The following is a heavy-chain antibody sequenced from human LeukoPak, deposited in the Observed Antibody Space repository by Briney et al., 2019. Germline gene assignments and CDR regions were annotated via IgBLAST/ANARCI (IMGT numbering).Heavy chain of an antibody. D-gene: IGHD4-17*01. Sequence: SETLSLTCTVSGGSISSYYWSWIRQPAGKGLDWIGRIYTSGSTNYNPSLKSRVTMSVDTSKNQFSLKLSSVTAADTAVYYCAREANDYGDYGRFDYWGQGTLVTVSS. CDR2: IYTSGST. CDR3: AREANDYGDYGRFDY. V-gene: IGHV4-4*07. CDR1: GGSISSYY. J-gene: IGHJ4*02.